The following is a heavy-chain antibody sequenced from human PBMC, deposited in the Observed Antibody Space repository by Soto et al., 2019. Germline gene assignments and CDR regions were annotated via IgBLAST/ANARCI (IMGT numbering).Heavy chain of an antibody. Sequence: EVQLVESGGGLVQPGGSLRLSCAASGFTVSSNYMSWVRQAPGKGLEWVSVIYIDGSTYYADSVKGRFTISRHNSKNTLYLQMTSLRTEDTAVYYCAATRLGYWGQGTLVTVSS. D-gene: IGHD5-12*01. CDR1: GFTVSSNY. J-gene: IGHJ4*02. CDR3: AATRLGY. CDR2: IYIDGST. V-gene: IGHV3-53*04.